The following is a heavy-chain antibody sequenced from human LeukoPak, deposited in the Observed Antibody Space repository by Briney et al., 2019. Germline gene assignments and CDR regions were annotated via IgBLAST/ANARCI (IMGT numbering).Heavy chain of an antibody. CDR1: GGSFSGYY. V-gene: IGHV4-34*01. D-gene: IGHD5-18*01. CDR2: INHSGST. Sequence: KPSETPSLTCAVYGGSFSGYYWSWIRQPPGKGLEWIGEINHSGSTNYNPSLKSRVTISVDTSKNQFSLKLSSVTAADTAVYYCASGPMVIEAFDIWGQGTMVTVSS. J-gene: IGHJ3*02. CDR3: ASGPMVIEAFDI.